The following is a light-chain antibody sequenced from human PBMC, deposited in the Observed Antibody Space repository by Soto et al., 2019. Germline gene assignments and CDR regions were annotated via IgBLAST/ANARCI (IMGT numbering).Light chain of an antibody. CDR1: QGVSLS. J-gene: IGKJ5*01. CDR2: DAS. CDR3: QQFEIYPIT. Sequence: AIQLTQSPSSLSASVGDRVTITCRASQGVSLSIAWYQQTPGRAPKLLIYDASALASGVPSRFSASGSGTDSVLTISSLQPEDFATYFCQQFEIYPITFGQGTRLEI. V-gene: IGKV1-13*02.